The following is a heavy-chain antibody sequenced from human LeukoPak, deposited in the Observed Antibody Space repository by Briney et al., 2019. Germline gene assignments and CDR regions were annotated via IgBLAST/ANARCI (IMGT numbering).Heavy chain of an antibody. CDR3: ARDWSHRCFDY. V-gene: IGHV3-23*03. D-gene: IGHD3-3*01. CDR2: IYSGDSGGST. CDR1: GFTFSNFA. Sequence: GGSLRLSCAASGFTFSNFAVSWVRQAPGKGLEWVSVIYSGDSGGSTYYADSVKGRFTISRDNSKNTLYLQMNSLRAEDTAVYYCARDWSHRCFDYWGQGTLVTVSS. J-gene: IGHJ4*02.